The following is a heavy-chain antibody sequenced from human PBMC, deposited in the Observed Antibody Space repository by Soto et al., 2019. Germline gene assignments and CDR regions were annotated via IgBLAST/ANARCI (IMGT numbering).Heavy chain of an antibody. CDR3: ARGHYGSLPGYFDY. CDR2: VYDDGST. Sequence: EVHLVESGGGLVQPGGSLRLACAASGFTVRNNYMSWVRQAPGKGLEWVSVVYDDGSTYYAGSVKGRFTISRDNSKNTVSPQMNSLRAEDTAVYYCARGHYGSLPGYFDYWGQGTLVTVSS. CDR1: GFTVRNNY. V-gene: IGHV3-66*01. J-gene: IGHJ4*02. D-gene: IGHD3-10*01.